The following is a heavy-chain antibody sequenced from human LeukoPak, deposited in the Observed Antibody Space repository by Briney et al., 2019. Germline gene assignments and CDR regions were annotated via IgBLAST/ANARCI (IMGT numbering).Heavy chain of an antibody. CDR3: ARGVVTAILHYYYYMDV. CDR2: ISAYNGNT. Sequence: ASVKVSCKASGYTFTSYGISWVRQAPGQGLEWMGWISAYNGNTNYAQKLQGRVTMTTDTSTSTAYMELSSLRSEDTAVYYCARGVVTAILHYYYYMDVWGKGATVTVSS. J-gene: IGHJ6*03. V-gene: IGHV1-18*01. CDR1: GYTFTSYG. D-gene: IGHD2-21*02.